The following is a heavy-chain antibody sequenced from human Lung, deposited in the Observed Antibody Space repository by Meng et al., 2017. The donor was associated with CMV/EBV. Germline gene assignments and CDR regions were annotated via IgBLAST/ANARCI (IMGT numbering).Heavy chain of an antibody. Sequence: SVXVSXKASGDTFDSYAINWVRQAPGQGLEWMGGIIPSLGITNSAQKFRGRVTVTADKSTSTAYMELSSLRSDDTAVYYCARVATVTTPGYFDDWGQGTLVTVSS. D-gene: IGHD4-17*01. J-gene: IGHJ4*02. V-gene: IGHV1-69*10. CDR2: IIPSLGIT. CDR1: GDTFDSYA. CDR3: ARVATVTTPGYFDD.